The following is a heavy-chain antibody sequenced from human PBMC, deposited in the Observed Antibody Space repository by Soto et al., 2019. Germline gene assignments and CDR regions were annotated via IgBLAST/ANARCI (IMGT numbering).Heavy chain of an antibody. Sequence: SETLSLTCTVSGGSISSYYWSWIRQPPGKGLEWIGYIYYSGSTNYNPSLKSRVTISVDTSKNQFSLKLSSVTAADTAVYYCTVSSGYSSRYYYGMDVWGQGTTVTVSS. V-gene: IGHV4-59*01. CDR3: TVSSGYSSRYYYGMDV. CDR2: IYYSGST. J-gene: IGHJ6*02. D-gene: IGHD3-22*01. CDR1: GGSISSYY.